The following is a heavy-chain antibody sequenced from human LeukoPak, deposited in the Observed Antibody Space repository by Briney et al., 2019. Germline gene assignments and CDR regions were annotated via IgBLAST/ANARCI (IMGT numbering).Heavy chain of an antibody. CDR1: GFTFSNHG. D-gene: IGHD3-10*01. V-gene: IGHV3-21*01. J-gene: IGHJ5*02. CDR3: ASLSGSYS. CDR2: ISSSSSYI. Sequence: GGSLRLSCAASGFTFSNHGMNWVRQAPGKGLEWVSSISSSSSYIYYADSVKGRFTISRDNAKNSLYLQMNSLRAEDTAVYYCASLSGSYSWGQGTLVTVSS.